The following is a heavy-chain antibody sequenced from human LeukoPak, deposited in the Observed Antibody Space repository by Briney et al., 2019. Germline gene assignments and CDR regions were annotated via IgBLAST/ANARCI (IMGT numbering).Heavy chain of an antibody. CDR2: ISSSSSYI. V-gene: IGHV3-21*01. Sequence: GGSLRLSCAASGFTFSSYSMNWVRQAPGKGLEWVSSISSSSSYIYYADSVKGRFTISRDNAKNSLYLQMNSLRAEDTAVYYCAREFIAAALFDYWGQGTLVTVSS. J-gene: IGHJ4*02. CDR3: AREFIAAALFDY. D-gene: IGHD6-13*01. CDR1: GFTFSSYS.